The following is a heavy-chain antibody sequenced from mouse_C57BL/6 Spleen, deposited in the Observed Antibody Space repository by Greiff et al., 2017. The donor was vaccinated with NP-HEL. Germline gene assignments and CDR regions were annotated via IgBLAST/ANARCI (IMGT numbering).Heavy chain of an antibody. V-gene: IGHV5-9*01. Sequence: EVMLVESGGGLVKPGGSLKLSCAASGFTFSSYTMSWVRQTPEKRLEWVATISGGGGNTYYPDSVKGRFTISRDNAKNTLYLQMSSLRSEDTALYYCARLLYGSGYFDVWGTGTTVTVSS. D-gene: IGHD1-1*01. CDR1: GFTFSSYT. CDR2: ISGGGGNT. J-gene: IGHJ1*03. CDR3: ARLLYGSGYFDV.